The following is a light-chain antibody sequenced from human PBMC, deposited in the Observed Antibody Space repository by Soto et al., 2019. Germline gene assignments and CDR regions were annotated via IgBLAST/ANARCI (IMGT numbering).Light chain of an antibody. Sequence: QSVLTQPPSASGTPEQRVTISCSGSSSNIGSSTVNWYQQLPGTAPKLLIYSNNQRPSGVPDRFSGSKSGTSASLAISGLQSEDEADYYCAAWDDSLNGHYVFGTGTKVTVL. CDR2: SNN. CDR3: AAWDDSLNGHYV. CDR1: SSNIGSST. J-gene: IGLJ1*01. V-gene: IGLV1-44*01.